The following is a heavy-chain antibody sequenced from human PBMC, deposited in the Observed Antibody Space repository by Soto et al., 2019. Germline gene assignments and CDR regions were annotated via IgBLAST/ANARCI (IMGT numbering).Heavy chain of an antibody. V-gene: IGHV1-3*01. D-gene: IGHD3-22*01. J-gene: IGHJ6*02. CDR1: GYTFTSYA. CDR3: AREGYYYDSSGSHPWYYGMDV. Sequence: QVQLVQSGAEVKKPGASVKVSCKASGYTFTSYAMHWVRQAPGQRLEWMGWINAGNGNTKYSQKFQGRVTITRDTSASTAYMELSSLRSEDTAVYYCAREGYYYDSSGSHPWYYGMDVWGQGTTVTVSS. CDR2: INAGNGNT.